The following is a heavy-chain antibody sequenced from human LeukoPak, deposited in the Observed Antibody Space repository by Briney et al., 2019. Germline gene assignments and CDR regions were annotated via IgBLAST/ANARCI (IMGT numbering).Heavy chain of an antibody. Sequence: GGSLRLSCAASGFTFSSYALSWVRQAPGKGLEWVSAISGSGGSTYYADSVKGRFTISRDNSKNTLYLQMNSLRAEDTAVYYCAKDRDGYNEGYYFDYWGQGTLVTVSS. CDR2: ISGSGGST. CDR1: GFTFSSYA. D-gene: IGHD5-24*01. J-gene: IGHJ4*02. CDR3: AKDRDGYNEGYYFDY. V-gene: IGHV3-23*01.